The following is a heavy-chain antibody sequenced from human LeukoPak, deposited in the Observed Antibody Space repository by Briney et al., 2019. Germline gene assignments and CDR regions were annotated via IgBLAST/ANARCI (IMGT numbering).Heavy chain of an antibody. D-gene: IGHD3-10*01. Sequence: SETLSLTCTVSGGSISSYYWSWIRQPAGKGLEWIGRIYTGGSTNYNPSLKSRVTMSVDTSKNQFSLKLSSVTAADTAVYYCARGMVRGVPDAFDIWGQGTMVTVSS. CDR2: IYTGGST. CDR3: ARGMVRGVPDAFDI. J-gene: IGHJ3*02. V-gene: IGHV4-4*07. CDR1: GGSISSYY.